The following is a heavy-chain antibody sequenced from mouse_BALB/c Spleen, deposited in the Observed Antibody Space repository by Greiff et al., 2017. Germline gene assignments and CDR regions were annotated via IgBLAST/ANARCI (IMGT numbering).Heavy chain of an antibody. J-gene: IGHJ4*01. CDR1: GFTFSSFG. CDR3: AARKVRYDGGYYAMDY. Sequence: EVMLVESGGGLVQPGGSRKLSCAASGFTFSSFGMHWVRQAPEKGLEWVAYISSGSSTIYYADTVKGRCTISRDNPKNTLFLQMTSLRSEDTAMYYCAARKVRYDGGYYAMDYWGQGTSVTVSS. D-gene: IGHD2-14*01. CDR2: ISSGSSTI. V-gene: IGHV5-17*02.